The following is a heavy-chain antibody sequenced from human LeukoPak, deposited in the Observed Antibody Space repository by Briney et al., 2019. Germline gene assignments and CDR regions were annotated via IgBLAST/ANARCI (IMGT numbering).Heavy chain of an antibody. J-gene: IGHJ4*02. CDR3: ARDSTTFYGDYTLFDY. CDR1: GFTFSSYW. V-gene: IGHV3-7*01. D-gene: IGHD4-17*01. Sequence: PGGSLRLSCAASGFTFSSYWMSWVRQAPGKGLEWVANIKQDGSEKHYVDSVKGRFTISRDNAKNSLYLQMNSLRAEDTAVYYCARDSTTFYGDYTLFDYWGQGTLVTVSS. CDR2: IKQDGSEK.